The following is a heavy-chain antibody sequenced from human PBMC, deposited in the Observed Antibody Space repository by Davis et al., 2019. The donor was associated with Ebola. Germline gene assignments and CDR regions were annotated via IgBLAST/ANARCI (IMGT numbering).Heavy chain of an antibody. D-gene: IGHD6-19*01. Sequence: GSLRLSCTVSGGSISSYYWSWIRQPPGKGLEWIGYIYYSGSTNYNPSLKSRVTISVDTSKNQFSLKLSSVTAADTAVYYCARVSGWGPYNWFDPWGQGTLVTVSS. CDR3: ARVSGWGPYNWFDP. J-gene: IGHJ5*02. CDR1: GGSISSYY. V-gene: IGHV4-59*01. CDR2: IYYSGST.